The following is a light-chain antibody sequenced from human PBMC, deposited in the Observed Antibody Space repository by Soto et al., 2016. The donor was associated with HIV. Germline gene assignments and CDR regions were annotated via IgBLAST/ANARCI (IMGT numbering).Light chain of an antibody. CDR2: DNN. V-gene: IGLV3-21*03. J-gene: IGLJ2*01. Sequence: SYELTQPPSVSVAPRKTASITCGGDNIGGKSVHWYQQKPGQAPVLVVYDNNDRPSGVPERFSGSNSGNTATLTISRVEAGDEADYFCQVWDNGSDHGDVIFGGGTKLTVL. CDR1: NIGGKS. CDR3: QVWDNGSDHGDVI.